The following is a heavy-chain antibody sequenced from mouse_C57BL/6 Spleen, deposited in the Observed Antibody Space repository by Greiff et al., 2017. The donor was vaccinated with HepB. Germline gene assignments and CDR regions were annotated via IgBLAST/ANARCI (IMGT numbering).Heavy chain of an antibody. CDR2: IHPNSGST. V-gene: IGHV1-64*01. CDR3: ARSYYGNYGFYYYAMDY. CDR1: GYTFTSYW. Sequence: VKLQQPGAELVKPGASVKLSCKASGYTFTSYWMHWVKQRPGQGLEWIGMIHPNSGSTNYNEKFKSKATLTVDKSSSTAYMQLSSLTSEDSAVYYCARSYYGNYGFYYYAMDYWGQGTSVTVSS. D-gene: IGHD2-10*01. J-gene: IGHJ4*01.